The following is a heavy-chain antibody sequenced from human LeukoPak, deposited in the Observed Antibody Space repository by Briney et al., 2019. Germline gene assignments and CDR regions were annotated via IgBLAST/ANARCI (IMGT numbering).Heavy chain of an antibody. CDR2: ISSSSGTI. CDR1: GFTFSTYC. V-gene: IGHV3-48*04. CDR3: ARGAGYYGSGSFDY. J-gene: IGHJ4*02. Sequence: GGSLRLSCTASGFTFSTYCMSWVRQAPGKGLEWVSYISSSSGTIYYADSVKGRFTISRDNAKNSLYLQMNSLRAEDTAVYYCARGAGYYGSGSFDYWGQGTLVTVSS. D-gene: IGHD3-10*01.